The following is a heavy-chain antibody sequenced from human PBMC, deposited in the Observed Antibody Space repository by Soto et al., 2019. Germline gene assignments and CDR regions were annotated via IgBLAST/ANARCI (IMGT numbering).Heavy chain of an antibody. J-gene: IGHJ4*02. D-gene: IGHD3-16*01. V-gene: IGHV4-59*02. CDR1: GDSVTDYY. CDR3: IRGGVAAPPRFEF. CDR2: FYYSGST. Sequence: SETLSLTCSVSGDSVTDYYWNCVRQPPGKGLEWLGYFYYSGSTNYHPSLESRASISVDTSKNQFSLTLTSVTAADTAVYYCIRGGVAAPPRFEFWGRGILVTVAS.